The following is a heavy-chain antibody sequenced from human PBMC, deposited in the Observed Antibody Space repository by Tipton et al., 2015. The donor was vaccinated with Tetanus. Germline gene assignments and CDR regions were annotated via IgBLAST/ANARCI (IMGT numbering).Heavy chain of an antibody. CDR1: GDSIRSEDYY. Sequence: TLSLTCSVSGDSIRSEDYYWGWIRQSPGKGLEWLGYIYYSGSTYNNPSLKSRVSISLDASKNQFSLSLNSVTAADSATYYCARLTCISPSCYYYYYYYLDVWGTGTSVAVSS. CDR3: ARLTCISPSCYYYYYYYLDV. CDR2: IYYSGST. J-gene: IGHJ6*03. D-gene: IGHD2-2*01. V-gene: IGHV4-30-4*01.